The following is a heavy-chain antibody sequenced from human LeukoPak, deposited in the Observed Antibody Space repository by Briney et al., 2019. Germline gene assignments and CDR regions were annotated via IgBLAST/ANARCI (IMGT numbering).Heavy chain of an antibody. J-gene: IGHJ6*02. CDR2: IYYTGTT. V-gene: IGHV4-59*08. CDR1: GGAISGYY. Sequence: SSETLSLTCAVSGGAISGYYWSWIQQPPGKGLEWVGYIYYTGTTTYNPSLKSRATMSVDPSKSQFSLDLSSVTAADTAVYFCARHDPVGYFLRGMDVWGQGTTVTVSS. D-gene: IGHD2/OR15-2a*01. CDR3: ARHDPVGYFLRGMDV.